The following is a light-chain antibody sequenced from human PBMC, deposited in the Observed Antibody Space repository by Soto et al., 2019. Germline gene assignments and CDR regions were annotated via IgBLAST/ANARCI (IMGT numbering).Light chain of an antibody. V-gene: IGKV4-1*01. CDR3: QQYYSTTPT. J-gene: IGKJ2*01. CDR1: QSVLYSSNNKNY. CDR2: WAS. Sequence: DIVMTQSPDSLAVSLGERATINCKSSQSVLYSSNNKNYLAWYQQKPGQPPKMVIYWASTRESGVPDRFSGSGSGTDFTLTISSLQAEDVAVYCCQQYYSTTPTFGQGTKREIK.